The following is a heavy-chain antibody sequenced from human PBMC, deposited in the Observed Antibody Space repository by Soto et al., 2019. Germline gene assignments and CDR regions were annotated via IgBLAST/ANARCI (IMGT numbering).Heavy chain of an antibody. CDR1: GFTFSSYW. J-gene: IGHJ6*02. V-gene: IGHV3-7*05. CDR2: IKQDGSEK. CDR3: ARAGDSRYYYYYGMDV. D-gene: IGHD6-13*01. Sequence: EVQLVESGGGLVQPGGSLRLSCAASGFTFSSYWMSWVRQAPGKGLEWVANIKQDGSEKYYVDSVKGRFTISRDNAKNSLYLQMNSLRAEDTAVYCCARAGDSRYYYYYGMDVWGQGTTVTVSS.